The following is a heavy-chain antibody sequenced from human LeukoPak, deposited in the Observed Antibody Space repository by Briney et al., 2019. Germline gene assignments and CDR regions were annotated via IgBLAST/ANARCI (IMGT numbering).Heavy chain of an antibody. J-gene: IGHJ4*02. CDR3: ARDRALNGHSGYYYPEDDY. Sequence: PGGSLRLSCAASGFTFSTYWMSWVRQSPGNGLEWVANINQDGSEKYFLDSVKGRFTISRDNIKNSLYLQLNSLRAEDTAVYYCARDRALNGHSGYYYPEDDYWGQGTLVTVFS. V-gene: IGHV3-7*01. CDR2: INQDGSEK. CDR1: GFTFSTYW. D-gene: IGHD3-22*01.